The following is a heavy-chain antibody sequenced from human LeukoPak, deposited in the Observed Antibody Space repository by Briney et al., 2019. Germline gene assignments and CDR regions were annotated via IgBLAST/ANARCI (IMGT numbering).Heavy chain of an antibody. D-gene: IGHD6-13*01. CDR1: GFTFSSYG. V-gene: IGHV3-30*02. CDR3: AKDQAAAGPFSY. J-gene: IGHJ4*02. Sequence: GGYLRLYCAASGFTFSSYGMHWVRQAQGKGLEWVAFIRYDGSNKYYADSVKGRFTISRDNSKNTLYLQMNSLRAEDRAVYCFAKDQAAAGPFSYWGQGTLVTVSS. CDR2: IRYDGSNK.